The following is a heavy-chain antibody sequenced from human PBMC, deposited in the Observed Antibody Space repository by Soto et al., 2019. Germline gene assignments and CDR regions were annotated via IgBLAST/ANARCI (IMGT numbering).Heavy chain of an antibody. CDR3: ARDPPTIASAGREDY. V-gene: IGHV1-18*01. CDR1: GYTFTSYG. Sequence: QVQLVQSGAEVKNPGASVKVTCKAPGYTFTSYGISWVRQAPGQGSEWMGRPSAYNGNTNYAQKLQGRVTMTTDTSTSTAYMELRSLRSDAAAVYYCARDPPTIASAGREDYWGQGSLVTVSS. CDR2: PSAYNGNT. J-gene: IGHJ4*02. D-gene: IGHD6-13*01.